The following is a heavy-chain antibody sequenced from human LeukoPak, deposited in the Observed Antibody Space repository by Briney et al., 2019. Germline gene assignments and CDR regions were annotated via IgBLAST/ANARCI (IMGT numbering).Heavy chain of an antibody. Sequence: GGSLRLSCTASGFSFSGHWMHWARQLPGKGLVWVSRISPTGSTTSYADSVKGRFTVSRDNAKNTLYLQVNNLRAEVTAVYYCARGPNSNWSGLDFWGQGTLLTVSS. CDR1: GFSFSGHW. V-gene: IGHV3-74*01. D-gene: IGHD6-6*01. J-gene: IGHJ4*02. CDR3: ARGPNSNWSGLDF. CDR2: ISPTGSTT.